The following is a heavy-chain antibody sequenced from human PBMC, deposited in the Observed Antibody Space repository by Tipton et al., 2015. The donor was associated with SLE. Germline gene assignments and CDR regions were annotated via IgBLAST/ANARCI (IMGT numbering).Heavy chain of an antibody. CDR1: GGSISSSSYY. D-gene: IGHD6-13*01. J-gene: IGHJ6*03. V-gene: IGHV4-39*07. CDR2: IYYSGST. Sequence: LRLSCTVSGGSISSSSYYWGWIRQPPGKGLEWIGSIYYSGSTYYNPSLKSRVTISVDTSKNQFSLKLSSVTAADTAVYYCARGHKGYSSSWYYYYYYMDVWGKGTTVTVSS. CDR3: ARGHKGYSSSWYYYYYYMDV.